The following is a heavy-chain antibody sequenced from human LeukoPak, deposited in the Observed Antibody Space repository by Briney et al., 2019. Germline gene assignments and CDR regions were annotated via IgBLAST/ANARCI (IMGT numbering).Heavy chain of an antibody. D-gene: IGHD1-26*01. V-gene: IGHV4-59*08. J-gene: IGHJ4*02. CDR1: GGSISSYY. CDR3: ARLASGSYGPLTPFDY. Sequence: SETLSLTCTAPGGSISSYYWSWIRQPPGKGLEWMGDIYYSGSTNYNPSLKSRVTISVDTSKHQFSLRLSSVTAADTAVYYSARLASGSYGPLTPFDYWGQGTLVTISS. CDR2: IYYSGST.